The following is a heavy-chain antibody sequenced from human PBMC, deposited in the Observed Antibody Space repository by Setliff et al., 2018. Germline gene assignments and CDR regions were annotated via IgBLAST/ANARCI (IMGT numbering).Heavy chain of an antibody. Sequence: PGGSLRLSCEASGFTFSDYAMTWVRQAPGKGLEWVSAIGDSGSTTYYADSVRGRFTVSRDNSRNILYLQMNSLRAEGTAVYYCAKDLTQSDYWGQGTQVTVSS. CDR3: AKDLTQSDY. CDR2: IGDSGSTT. D-gene: IGHD7-27*01. CDR1: GFTFSDYA. V-gene: IGHV3-23*01. J-gene: IGHJ4*02.